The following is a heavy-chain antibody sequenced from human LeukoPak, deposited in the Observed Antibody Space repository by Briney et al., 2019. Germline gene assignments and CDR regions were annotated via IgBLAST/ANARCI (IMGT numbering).Heavy chain of an antibody. CDR1: GGSISSGDYY. V-gene: IGHV4-30-4*01. CDR3: ARTQLTPHAKSDSSGYYYDDY. Sequence: SETLSLTCTVSGGSISSGDYYWSWIRQPPGKGLEWIGYIYYSGSTYYNPSLKSRVTISVDTSKNQFSLKLGSATAADTAVYYCARTQLTPHAKSDSSGYYYDDYWGQGTLVTVSS. D-gene: IGHD3-22*01. J-gene: IGHJ4*02. CDR2: IYYSGST.